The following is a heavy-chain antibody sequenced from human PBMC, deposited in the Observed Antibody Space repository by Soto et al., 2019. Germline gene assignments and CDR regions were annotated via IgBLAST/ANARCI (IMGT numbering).Heavy chain of an antibody. Sequence: QLQLQESGSGLVRPSQTLSLTCAVSGGSISSSLYSWSWVRQPPGKGLEWIGYSYHTGSTDYNPSLKSRASISVDRAKNQFSLKLTSGTAADSAVYFCARENSSGAYFDYWGQGILVIVSS. CDR2: SYHTGST. CDR3: ARENSSGAYFDY. CDR1: GGSISSSLYS. D-gene: IGHD3-10*01. J-gene: IGHJ4*02. V-gene: IGHV4-30-2*01.